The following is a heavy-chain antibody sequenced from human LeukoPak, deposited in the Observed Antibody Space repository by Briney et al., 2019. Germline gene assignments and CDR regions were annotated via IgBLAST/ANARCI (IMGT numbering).Heavy chain of an antibody. Sequence: GGSLRHSCAASGFTVSSNYMSWVRQAPGKGLEWVSVIYSGGSTYYADSVKGRFTISRDNSKNTLYLQMNSLRAEDTAVYYCARTGRDGYSYYFDYWGQGTLVTVSS. CDR3: ARTGRDGYSYYFDY. V-gene: IGHV3-53*01. J-gene: IGHJ4*02. CDR2: IYSGGST. D-gene: IGHD5-24*01. CDR1: GFTVSSNY.